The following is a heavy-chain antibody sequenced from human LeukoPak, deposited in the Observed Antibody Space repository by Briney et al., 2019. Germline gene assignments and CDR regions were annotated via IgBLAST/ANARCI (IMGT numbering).Heavy chain of an antibody. V-gene: IGHV3-7*01. CDR2: IKQDGSEK. D-gene: IGHD6-19*01. CDR3: ARRAGSTSWYFDL. Sequence: GGSLRLSCAASGFTVSSNYMSWVRQAPGKGLEWVANIKQDGSEKYYVDSVKGRFTISRDNAKNSLYLQINSLRAEDTAVYYCARRAGSTSWYFDLWGRGTLVTVSS. J-gene: IGHJ2*01. CDR1: GFTVSSNY.